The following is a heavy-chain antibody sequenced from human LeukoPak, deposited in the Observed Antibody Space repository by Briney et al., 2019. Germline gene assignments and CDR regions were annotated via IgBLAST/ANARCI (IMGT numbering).Heavy chain of an antibody. CDR3: ARVDTLDY. V-gene: IGHV3-21*01. CDR1: GFTFSNYN. J-gene: IGHJ4*02. Sequence: GGSLSLSCAASGFTFSNYNMNWVRQAPGKGLEWVSSISSSSSYRYYADSVKGRFTISRDNAKNSLFLQMNSLRAEDTAVYYCARVDTLDYWGQGTLVTVSS. CDR2: ISSSSSYR. D-gene: IGHD5-18*01.